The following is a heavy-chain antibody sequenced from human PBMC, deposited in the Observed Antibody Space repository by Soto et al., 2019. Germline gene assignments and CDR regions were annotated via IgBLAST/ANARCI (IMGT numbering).Heavy chain of an antibody. D-gene: IGHD6-6*01. CDR3: ARRGFSSGAFDM. CDR1: GDSISSSSSY. CDR2: IYYTGST. V-gene: IGHV4-39*01. Sequence: QLQLQESGPGLVKPSETLSLTCTVSGDSISSSSSYWGWIPQPPGKGLEWIANIYYTGSTYYNLSLKSRVTISVDMSKNQFSLKLSSVTATDTAVYYCARRGFSSGAFDMWGQGTMVTVSS. J-gene: IGHJ3*02.